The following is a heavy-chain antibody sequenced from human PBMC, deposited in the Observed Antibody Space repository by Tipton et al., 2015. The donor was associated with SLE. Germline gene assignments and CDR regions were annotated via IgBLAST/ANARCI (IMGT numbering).Heavy chain of an antibody. J-gene: IGHJ4*02. Sequence: TLSLTCSVSGGSIKSHHWAWIRQPPGKGLEWIGYIFHTGRTDYNPSYKSRVTITIDTSKNQVSLNLGSVTAADTAVYFCARTTYDGDSFDYWGQGTPVTVSS. CDR1: GGSIKSHH. CDR3: ARTTYDGDSFDY. CDR2: IFHTGRT. D-gene: IGHD4-17*01. V-gene: IGHV4-59*08.